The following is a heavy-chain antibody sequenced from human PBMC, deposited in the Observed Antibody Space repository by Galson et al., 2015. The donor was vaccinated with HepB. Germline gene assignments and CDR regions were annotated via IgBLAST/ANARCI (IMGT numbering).Heavy chain of an antibody. J-gene: IGHJ5*02. V-gene: IGHV1-69*06. CDR1: GDTLSSHA. Sequence: SVKVSCKASGDTLSSHAVSWVRQAPGQGPEWMGLIITKIGTSKYAQKFQGRVAISVDTSATTAYLELSSLTSEDTAVYYCALGGMPTQMPFDPWGQGTLGIVSS. D-gene: IGHD2-15*01. CDR2: IITKIGTS. CDR3: ALGGMPTQMPFDP.